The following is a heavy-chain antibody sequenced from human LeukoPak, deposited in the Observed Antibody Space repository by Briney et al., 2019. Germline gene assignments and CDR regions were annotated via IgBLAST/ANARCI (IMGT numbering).Heavy chain of an antibody. CDR1: GYTFTSYY. Sequence: GASVKVSCKASGYTFTSYYMHWVRQAPGQGLEWMGIINPSGGSTSYAQKFQGRVTMTRDTSTSTVYMELSSLRSEDTAVYYCARERGYCSGGSCLTLKYNAFDIWGQGTMVTVSS. J-gene: IGHJ3*02. D-gene: IGHD2-15*01. V-gene: IGHV1-46*01. CDR2: INPSGGST. CDR3: ARERGYCSGGSCLTLKYNAFDI.